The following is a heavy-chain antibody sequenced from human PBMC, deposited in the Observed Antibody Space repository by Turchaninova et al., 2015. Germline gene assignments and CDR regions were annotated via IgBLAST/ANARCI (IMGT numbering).Heavy chain of an antibody. Sequence: EVHLVESGGGLVKPGGSLRLYCAGYGFTFSTFRINWVRQAPGKGLGWVSSISSRSTYINYADSVKGRFTISRDNAKNSVCLQMNSLSAEDTAVYYCARETSGDAFDIWGQGTMVTVSP. V-gene: IGHV3-21*01. CDR1: GFTFSTFR. CDR3: ARETSGDAFDI. D-gene: IGHD3-10*01. CDR2: ISSRSTYI. J-gene: IGHJ3*02.